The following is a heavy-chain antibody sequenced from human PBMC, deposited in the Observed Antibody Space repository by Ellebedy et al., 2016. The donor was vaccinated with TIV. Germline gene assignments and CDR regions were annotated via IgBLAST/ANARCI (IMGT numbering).Heavy chain of an antibody. V-gene: IGHV1-18*01. CDR3: ARDKDRESSSWYDYCDY. Sequence: AASVKVSCKASGYTFTSYGISWVRQAPGQGLEWMGWISAYNGDTNYAQKLQGRVTMTTDTSTITAYMELRSLRSDDTAVYYCARDKDRESSSWYDYCDYWGQGTLVTGSS. D-gene: IGHD6-13*01. CDR1: GYTFTSYG. CDR2: ISAYNGDT. J-gene: IGHJ4*02.